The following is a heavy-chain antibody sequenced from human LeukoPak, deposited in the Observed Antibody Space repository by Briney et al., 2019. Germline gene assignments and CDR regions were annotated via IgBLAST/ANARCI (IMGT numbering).Heavy chain of an antibody. CDR3: ARAVGGSSDY. D-gene: IGHD1-26*01. J-gene: IGHJ4*02. CDR1: GFTFSSSW. V-gene: IGHV3-74*01. CDR2: INSDGSTT. Sequence: GGSLRLSCAASGFTFSSSWMHWVRQAPGKGLVWVSRINSDGSTTTYADPVKGRFTISRDNAKNTLYLQMNSLRADDTAVYYCARAVGGSSDYWGQGTLVTVSS.